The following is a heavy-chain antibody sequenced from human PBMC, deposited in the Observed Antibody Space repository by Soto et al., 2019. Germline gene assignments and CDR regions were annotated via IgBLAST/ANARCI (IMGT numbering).Heavy chain of an antibody. Sequence: QVQLVESGGGVVQPGRSLRLSCAASGFTFSSYGIHWVRQAPGKGLEWVAVISYDASNKYYADSVKGRFTISRDNSKSTMYQQTNSLTSEDTAVYHFAKQTVPHPNAFDIWGQGTTVTVSS. CDR2: ISYDASNK. CDR1: GFTFSSYG. J-gene: IGHJ3*02. V-gene: IGHV3-30*18. D-gene: IGHD4-4*01. CDR3: AKQTVPHPNAFDI.